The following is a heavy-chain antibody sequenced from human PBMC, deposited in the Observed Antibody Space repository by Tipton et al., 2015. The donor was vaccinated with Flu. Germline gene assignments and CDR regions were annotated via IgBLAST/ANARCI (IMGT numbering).Heavy chain of an antibody. D-gene: IGHD4-11*01. V-gene: IGHV4-4*09. CDR1: GGSIGSYY. Sequence: TLSLTCTVSGGSIGSYYWNWIRQPPGKGLEWIGYIYNSEYTKYNPSLKSRVTISVDTSKKQFSLQLRSVTAADTAVYYCARRDFSNYVSEPKNWFDSWGQGILVTVSS. J-gene: IGHJ5*01. CDR2: IYNSEYT. CDR3: ARRDFSNYVSEPKNWFDS.